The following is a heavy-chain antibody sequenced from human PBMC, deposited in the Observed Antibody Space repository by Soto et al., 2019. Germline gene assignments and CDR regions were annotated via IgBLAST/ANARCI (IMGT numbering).Heavy chain of an antibody. D-gene: IGHD2-21*02. CDR1: GGTFSSYA. Sequence: SVKVSCKASGGTFSSYAISWVRQAPGQGLEWMGGIIPIFGTANYAQKFQSRVTITADESTSTACMELSSLRSEDTAVYYCARGIVVVTAIRPFYFGMDVWGQGTTGTAP. V-gene: IGHV1-69*13. CDR2: IIPIFGTA. CDR3: ARGIVVVTAIRPFYFGMDV. J-gene: IGHJ6*02.